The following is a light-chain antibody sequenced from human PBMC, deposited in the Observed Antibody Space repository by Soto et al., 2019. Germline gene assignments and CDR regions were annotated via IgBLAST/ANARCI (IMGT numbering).Light chain of an antibody. J-gene: IGKJ4*01. CDR1: QSVSSSY. CDR3: QQYKNWPPLT. CDR2: GAS. V-gene: IGKV3D-15*01. Sequence: IVMTQSPATLSVSPWERATLSCRASQSVSSSYLAWYQQKPGQAPRLLIYGASTRATGIPARFSGGGSGTEFTLTISSLQSEDFAVYYCQQYKNWPPLTFGGGTKVDIK.